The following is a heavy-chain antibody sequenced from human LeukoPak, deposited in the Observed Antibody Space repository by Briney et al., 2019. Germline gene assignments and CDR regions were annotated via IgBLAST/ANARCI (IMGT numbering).Heavy chain of an antibody. CDR1: GFTFSSYS. V-gene: IGHV3-21*01. CDR2: ISSSSSYI. D-gene: IGHD3-10*01. J-gene: IGHJ2*01. Sequence: NTGGSLRLSCAASGFTFSSYSMNWVRQAPGKGLEWVSSISSSSSYIYYADSVKGRFTISRDNAKNSLYLQMNSLRAEDTAVYYCARAGPLTITMLRGAPYWYFDLWGRGTLVTVSS. CDR3: ARAGPLTITMLRGAPYWYFDL.